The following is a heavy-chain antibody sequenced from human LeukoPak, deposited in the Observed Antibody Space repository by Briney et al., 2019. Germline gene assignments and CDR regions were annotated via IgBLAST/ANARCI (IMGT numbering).Heavy chain of an antibody. Sequence: GGSLRLSCAASGFTFSDSYMSWIRQAAGKGLEWVSYISSTSSHTNYADSVKGRFTISRDNAKKSLYLQINSLRAGDTAVYYCARGSARWFDPWGQGTLVTVSS. CDR1: GFTFSDSY. V-gene: IGHV3-11*05. CDR2: ISSTSSHT. CDR3: ARGSARWFDP. J-gene: IGHJ5*02.